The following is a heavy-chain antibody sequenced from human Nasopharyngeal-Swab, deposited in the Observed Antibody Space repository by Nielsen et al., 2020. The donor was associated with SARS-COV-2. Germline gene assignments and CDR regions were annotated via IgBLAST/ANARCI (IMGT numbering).Heavy chain of an antibody. CDR3: ARDRVVPAAMWAYYYYYGMDA. J-gene: IGHJ6*02. D-gene: IGHD2-2*01. Sequence: PGKGLEWIGYIYYSGSTYYNPSLKSRVTISVDTSKNQFSLKLSSVTAADTAVYYCARDRVVPAAMWAYYYYYGMDAWGQGTTVTVSS. V-gene: IGHV4-31*02. CDR2: IYYSGST.